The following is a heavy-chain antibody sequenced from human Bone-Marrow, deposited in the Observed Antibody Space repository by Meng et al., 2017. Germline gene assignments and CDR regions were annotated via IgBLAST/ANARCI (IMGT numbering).Heavy chain of an antibody. D-gene: IGHD6-25*01. J-gene: IGHJ6*02. Sequence: GESLKISCAASGFTVSSNYMSWVRQAPGKGLEWVSYISSSGSTIYYADSVKGRFTISRDNAKNSLYLQMNSLRAEDTAVYYCAGRAAAYYYYYGMDVWGQGTTVTVSS. CDR2: ISSSGSTI. CDR3: AGRAAAYYYYYGMDV. V-gene: IGHV3-11*04. CDR1: GFTVSSNY.